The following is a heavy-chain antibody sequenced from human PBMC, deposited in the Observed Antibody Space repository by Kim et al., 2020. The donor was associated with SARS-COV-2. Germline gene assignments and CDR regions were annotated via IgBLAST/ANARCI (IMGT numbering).Heavy chain of an antibody. CDR1: GFTFSNAW. Sequence: GGSLRLSCAASGFTFSNAWMSWVRQAPGKGLEWVGRIKSKTDGGTTDYAAPVKGRFTISRDDSKNTLYLQMNSLKTEDTAVYYCTTDFGAAAGTNYFDYWGQGTLVTVSS. J-gene: IGHJ4*02. V-gene: IGHV3-15*01. CDR3: TTDFGAAAGTNYFDY. D-gene: IGHD6-13*01. CDR2: IKSKTDGGTT.